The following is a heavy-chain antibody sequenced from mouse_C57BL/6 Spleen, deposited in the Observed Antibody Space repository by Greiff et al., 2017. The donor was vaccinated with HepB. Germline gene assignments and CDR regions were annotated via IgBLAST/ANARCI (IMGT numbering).Heavy chain of an antibody. J-gene: IGHJ2*01. V-gene: IGHV5-12*01. D-gene: IGHD1-1*01. CDR2: ISNGGGST. Sequence: EVKLMESGGGLVQPGGSLKLSCAASGFTFSDYYMYWVRQTPEKRLEWVAYISNGGGSTYYPDTVKGRFTISRDNAKNTLYLQMSRLKSEDTAMYYCASSNYYGSSPDYWGQGTTLTVSS. CDR1: GFTFSDYY. CDR3: ASSNYYGSSPDY.